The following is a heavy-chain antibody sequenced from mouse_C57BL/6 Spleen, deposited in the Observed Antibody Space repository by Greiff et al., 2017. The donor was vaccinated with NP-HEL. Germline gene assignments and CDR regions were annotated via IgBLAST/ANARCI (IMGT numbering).Heavy chain of an antibody. CDR3: ARVMGAMDY. CDR1: GFTFSSYA. CDR2: ISDGGSYT. V-gene: IGHV5-4*01. Sequence: EVQLVESGGGLVKPGGSLKLSCAASGFTFSSYAMSWVRQTPEKRLEWVATISDGGSYTYYPDNVKGRFTISRDNAKNNLYLQMSHLKSEDTAMYYCARVMGAMDYWGQGTSVTVSS. J-gene: IGHJ4*01.